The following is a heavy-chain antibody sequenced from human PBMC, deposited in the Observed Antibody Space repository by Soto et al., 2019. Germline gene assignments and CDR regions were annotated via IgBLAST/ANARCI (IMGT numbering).Heavy chain of an antibody. D-gene: IGHD6-19*01. CDR1: GFTFSNVW. J-gene: IGHJ4*02. CDR2: VKTKTDGETT. Sequence: GGSLRLSCAASGFTFSNVWMSWVRQAPGKGLEWVGRVKTKTDGETTDYAAPVKGRFTISRDDSKNTLYLQMNSLKTEDTAVYYCTTGGSGWYFDFWGQGTLVTVSS. CDR3: TTGGSGWYFDF. V-gene: IGHV3-15*01.